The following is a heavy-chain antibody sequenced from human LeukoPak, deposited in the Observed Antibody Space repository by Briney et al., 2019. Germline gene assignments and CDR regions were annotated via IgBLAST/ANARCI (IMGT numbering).Heavy chain of an antibody. CDR2: INHSGST. CDR3: AKIAAPRRQDDY. CDR1: GGSFSGYY. Sequence: SETLSLTCAVYGGSFSGYYWSWIRQPPGKGLEWIGEINHSGSTNYNPSLKSRVTISVDTSKNQFSLKLSSVTAADTAVYYCAKIAAPRRQDDYWGQGTLVTVS. D-gene: IGHD6-13*01. V-gene: IGHV4-34*01. J-gene: IGHJ4*02.